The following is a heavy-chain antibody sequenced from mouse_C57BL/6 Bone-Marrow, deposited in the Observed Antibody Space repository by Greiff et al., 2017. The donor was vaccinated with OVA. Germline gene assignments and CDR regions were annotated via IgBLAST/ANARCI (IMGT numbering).Heavy chain of an antibody. CDR2: IDPENGDT. Sequence: VQLQQSGAELVRPGASVKLSCTASGFNIKDDYMHWVKQRPEQGLEWIGWIDPENGDTEYASKFQGKATITADTSSNTAYLQLSSLTSEDTAVYYCTRGYDYLYYFDYWGKGTTLTVSS. CDR3: TRGYDYLYYFDY. CDR1: GFNIKDDY. J-gene: IGHJ2*01. D-gene: IGHD2-4*01. V-gene: IGHV14-4*01.